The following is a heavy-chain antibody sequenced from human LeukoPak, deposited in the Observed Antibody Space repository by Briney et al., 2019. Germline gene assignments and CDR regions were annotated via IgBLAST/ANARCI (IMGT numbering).Heavy chain of an antibody. CDR2: IYHSGST. V-gene: IGHV4-4*02. CDR1: GGSISSRNW. J-gene: IGHJ3*02. CDR3: ARFADVGAFDI. Sequence: SGTLSLACAVSGGSISSRNWWSWVRPPPGKGLEWIGEIYHSGSTNYNPSLKTRVTISVDKSKNQFSLKLSSVTAADTAVYYCARFADVGAFDIWGQGTMVTVSS. D-gene: IGHD3-10*02.